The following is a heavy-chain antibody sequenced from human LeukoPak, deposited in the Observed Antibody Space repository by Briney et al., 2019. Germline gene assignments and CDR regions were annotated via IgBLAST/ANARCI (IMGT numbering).Heavy chain of an antibody. J-gene: IGHJ5*02. CDR3: ARGRYCSSTSCYNWFDP. V-gene: IGHV1-18*01. CDR1: GYTFTSYG. CDR2: ISAYNGNT. D-gene: IGHD2-2*01. Sequence: GASVKVSCKASGYTFTSYGISWVRQAPGQGLEWMGWISAYNGNTNCAQKLQGRVTMTTDASTSTAYMELRSLRSDDTAVYYCARGRYCSSTSCYNWFDPWGQGTLVTVSS.